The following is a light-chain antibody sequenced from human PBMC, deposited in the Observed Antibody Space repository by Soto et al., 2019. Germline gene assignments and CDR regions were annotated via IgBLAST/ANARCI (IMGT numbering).Light chain of an antibody. J-gene: IGKJ4*01. Sequence: DIQMTQSPSSLSASVGDRVTITCRARQSISSYLNWYQQKPGKAPKLLIYAASSLQSGVPSRFSGSGSGTDFTLSISSLQPEDFATYSCQQSYSTPRTFGGGTKVELK. CDR1: QSISSY. CDR3: QQSYSTPRT. V-gene: IGKV1-39*01. CDR2: AAS.